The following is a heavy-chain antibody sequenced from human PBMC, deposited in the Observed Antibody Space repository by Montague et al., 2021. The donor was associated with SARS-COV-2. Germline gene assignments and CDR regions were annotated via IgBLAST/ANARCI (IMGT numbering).Heavy chain of an antibody. V-gene: IGHV4-31*11. CDR3: ATESLGYCSSTSCYGPHYGMDV. CDR1: GDSIRSSNFY. CDR2: IYYSGST. J-gene: IGHJ6*02. Sequence: TLSLTCDVSGDSIRSSNFYWSWIRQHPGKGLEWIGYIYYSGSTYYNPSLKSRVTISVDTSKNQFSLKLSSVTAADTAVYYCATESLGYCSSTSCYGPHYGMDVWGQGTTVTVSS. D-gene: IGHD2-2*01.